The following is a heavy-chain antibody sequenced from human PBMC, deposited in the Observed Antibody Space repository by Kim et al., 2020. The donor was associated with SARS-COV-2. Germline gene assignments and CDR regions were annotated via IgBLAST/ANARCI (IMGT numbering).Heavy chain of an antibody. J-gene: IGHJ6*02. CDR2: IIPILGKT. CDR1: GGTFSSYS. V-gene: IGHV1-69*04. Sequence: SVKVSCKASGGTFSSYSISWVRQAPGQGPEWMGRIIPILGKTKYAQKFQGRVTITTDKSTSTAYMELSSLRSEDTAVYYCAREMLVSSGCPIRGSDYGLDAWGQGTTVTVSS. D-gene: IGHD6-19*01. CDR3: AREMLVSSGCPIRGSDYGLDA.